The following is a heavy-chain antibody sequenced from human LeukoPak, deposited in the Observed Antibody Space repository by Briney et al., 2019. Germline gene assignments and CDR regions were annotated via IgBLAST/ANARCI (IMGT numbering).Heavy chain of an antibody. CDR2: MYYSGST. J-gene: IGHJ4*02. CDR3: ARQTLADDIDY. V-gene: IGHV4-39*01. CDR1: GGSISSYY. Sequence: SETLSLTCTVSGGSISSYYWGWIRQPPGKGLEWIGNMYYSGSTYYNPSLKSRVTISVDRSKNQFSLKLNSVTAADTAVYYCARQTLADDIDYWGQGTLVTVSS. D-gene: IGHD6-19*01.